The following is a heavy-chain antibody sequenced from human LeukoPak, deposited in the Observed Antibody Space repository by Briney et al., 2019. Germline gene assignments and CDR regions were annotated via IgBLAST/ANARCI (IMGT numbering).Heavy chain of an antibody. D-gene: IGHD3-22*01. CDR3: ARHEYSGYYDSSGYSAFDI. CDR1: GGSISSGGYS. CDR2: IYHSGST. Sequence: SQTLSLTCAVSGGSISSGGYSWSWIRQPPGKGLEWIGYIYHSGSTYYNPSLKSRVTISVDRSKNQFSLKLSSVTAADTAVYYCARHEYSGYYDSSGYSAFDIWGQGTMVTVSS. V-gene: IGHV4-30-2*01. J-gene: IGHJ3*02.